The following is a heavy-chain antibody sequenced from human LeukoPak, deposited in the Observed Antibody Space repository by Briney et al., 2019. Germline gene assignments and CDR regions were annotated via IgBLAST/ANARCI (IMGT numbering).Heavy chain of an antibody. CDR2: MNPNRGST. J-gene: IGHJ4*02. Sequence: ASVKVSCKASGYTFSSSDINWVRQAAGQGLEWMGWMNPNRGSTGYAQKFQGRVTMTRDTSISTAYMELSRLRSDDTAVYYCARRGIGSSGYYSDYWGQGTLVTVSS. CDR1: GYTFSSSD. V-gene: IGHV1-8*02. CDR3: ARRGIGSSGYYSDY. D-gene: IGHD3-22*01.